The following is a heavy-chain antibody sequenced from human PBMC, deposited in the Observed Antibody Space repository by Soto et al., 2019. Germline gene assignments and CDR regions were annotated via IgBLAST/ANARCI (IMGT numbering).Heavy chain of an antibody. J-gene: IGHJ4*02. Sequence: GGSLRLSCAASGFSVNRIYMSWVRQAPGKGLEWVAVIWYDGSNKYYADSVKGRFTISRDNSKNTLYLQMNSLRAEDTAVYYCARDLGYYYDSSGYYPGPFDYWGQGTLVTVSS. CDR3: ARDLGYYYDSSGYYPGPFDY. V-gene: IGHV3-33*07. CDR1: GFSVNRIY. CDR2: IWYDGSNK. D-gene: IGHD3-22*01.